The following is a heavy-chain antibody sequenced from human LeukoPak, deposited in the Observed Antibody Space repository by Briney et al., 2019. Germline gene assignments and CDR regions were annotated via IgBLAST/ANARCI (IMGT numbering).Heavy chain of an antibody. CDR1: GFTFYNYG. CDR3: AKASGTYLYYFDY. CDR2: INGSGGRT. J-gene: IGHJ4*02. Sequence: GGSLRLSCAASGFTFYNYGIRWVRQAPGKGLQWLTGINGSGGRTYYADSVRGRFIVSRDNSQNTVNLEIHSLRAEDTALYYCAKASGTYLYYFDYWGQGTLVTVSS. V-gene: IGHV3-23*01. D-gene: IGHD1-26*01.